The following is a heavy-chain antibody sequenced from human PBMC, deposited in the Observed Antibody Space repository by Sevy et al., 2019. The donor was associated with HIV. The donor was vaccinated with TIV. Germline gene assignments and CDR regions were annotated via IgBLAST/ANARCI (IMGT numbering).Heavy chain of an antibody. CDR3: GLVPAADPHYYGMDV. CDR2: ISGSGGST. J-gene: IGHJ6*02. CDR1: GFTFSSYA. D-gene: IGHD2-2*01. V-gene: IGHV3-23*01. Sequence: GSLRLSCAASGFTFSSYAMSWVRQAPGKGLEWVSAISGSGGSTYYADSVKGRFTISRDNSKNTLYLQMNSLRAEDTAVYYCGLVPAADPHYYGMDVWGQGTTVTVSS.